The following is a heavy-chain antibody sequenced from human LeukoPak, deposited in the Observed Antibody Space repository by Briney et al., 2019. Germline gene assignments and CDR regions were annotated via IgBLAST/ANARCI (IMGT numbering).Heavy chain of an antibody. CDR1: GFTCSSYS. J-gene: IGHJ4*02. CDR3: ARVSCSSTSCPSQVDY. Sequence: GGTLSFSCSASGFTCSSYSMNRLRQAPGKELKWCSSISSSSSYIYYADSVKGRFTISRDNAKNSLYLQMNSLRAEDTAVYDCARVSCSSTSCPSQVDYWGQGTLVTVSS. V-gene: IGHV3-21*01. CDR2: ISSSSSYI. D-gene: IGHD2-2*01.